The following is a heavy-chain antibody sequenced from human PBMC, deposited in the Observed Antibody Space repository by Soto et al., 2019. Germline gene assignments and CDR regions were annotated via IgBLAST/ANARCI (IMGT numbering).Heavy chain of an antibody. J-gene: IGHJ5*02. CDR3: ARVVRFCSSPSCRGRNWFDP. Sequence: SEPLSLTCTVSGGSISSGDYYWSWSRQPPGKGLEWIGYIYNSVTTYYNPSLKSRITISMDTSKNQFSLRLTSVTAADTAEYHCARVVRFCSSPSCRGRNWFDPWGQGTRVTVAS. V-gene: IGHV4-30-4*01. CDR2: IYNSVTT. D-gene: IGHD2-2*01. CDR1: GGSISSGDYY.